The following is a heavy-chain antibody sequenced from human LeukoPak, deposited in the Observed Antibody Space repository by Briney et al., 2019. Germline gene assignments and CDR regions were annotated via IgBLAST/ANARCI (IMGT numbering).Heavy chain of an antibody. Sequence: SETLSLTCAVYGGSFSGYYWSWIRQPPGKGLEWIGEINHSGSTNYNPSLKSRVTISVDTSKNQFSLKLSSVTAADTAVYYCARGISSGWYEPFDYWGHGTLVTVSS. CDR2: INHSGST. CDR3: ARGISSGWYEPFDY. D-gene: IGHD6-19*01. J-gene: IGHJ4*01. CDR1: GGSFSGYY. V-gene: IGHV4-34*01.